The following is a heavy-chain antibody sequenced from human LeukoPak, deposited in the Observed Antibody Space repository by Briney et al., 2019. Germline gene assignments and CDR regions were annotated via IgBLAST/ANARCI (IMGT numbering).Heavy chain of an antibody. D-gene: IGHD4-17*01. V-gene: IGHV3-30*18. CDR2: ISSDGSNK. Sequence: GGSLRLSCAASGFPFRSYGMHWVRQAPGKGLDWVAVISSDGSNKHYADSVKGRFTISRDNSKNTLSLQMNSLRAEDTAVYYCVKDQTAFGDYDFDYGGQGTLVTVSP. CDR1: GFPFRSYG. J-gene: IGHJ4*02. CDR3: VKDQTAFGDYDFDY.